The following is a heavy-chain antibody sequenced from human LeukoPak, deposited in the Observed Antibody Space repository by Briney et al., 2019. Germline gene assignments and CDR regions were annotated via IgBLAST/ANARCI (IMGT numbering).Heavy chain of an antibody. V-gene: IGHV1-2*02. Sequence: ASVKVSCKASGYTFTGSYMHWVRQAPGQGLEWMGLINPNSGGTNYPQAFQGRVTMTRDTSINTAYMELSSLRSEDTAVYYCATSSPLGYYYYMDVWGKGTTVTVPS. CDR1: GYTFTGSY. CDR2: INPNSGGT. J-gene: IGHJ6*03. D-gene: IGHD7-27*01. CDR3: ATSSPLGYYYYMDV.